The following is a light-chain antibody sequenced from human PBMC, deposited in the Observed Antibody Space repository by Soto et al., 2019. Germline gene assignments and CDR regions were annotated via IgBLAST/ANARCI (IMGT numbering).Light chain of an antibody. J-gene: IGLJ1*01. V-gene: IGLV2-8*01. CDR2: EVY. CDR3: SSYVGTNSYV. Sequence: QSVLPQPPSASVSPGQSVTISCTGTSSDVGGYNYVSWYQHHPGKAPKLIIYEVYKRPSGVPDRFSGSKSGNTAALTVSGLQAEDEADYYCSSYVGTNSYVFGTGTKVTVL. CDR1: SSDVGGYNY.